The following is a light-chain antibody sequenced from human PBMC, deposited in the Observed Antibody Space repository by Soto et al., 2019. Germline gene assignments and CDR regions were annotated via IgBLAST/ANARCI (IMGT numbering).Light chain of an antibody. J-gene: IGLJ1*01. V-gene: IGLV2-8*01. CDR3: SSFAGTNNFV. CDR1: SSDVGGYDY. Sequence: QSALTQPPSASGSPGQSVTISCTGTSSDVGGYDYVSWYQQHPGKAPKLMIYEVSVRPSGVPDRFSGSKSGNTASLTVSGLQAEDEADYYCSSFAGTNNFVFGTGTKGTVL. CDR2: EVS.